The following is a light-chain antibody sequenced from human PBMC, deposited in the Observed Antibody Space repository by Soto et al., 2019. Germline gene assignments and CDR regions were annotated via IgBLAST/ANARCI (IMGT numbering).Light chain of an antibody. V-gene: IGLV1-51*02. CDR3: GTWDSSLSAGPYV. CDR2: ENN. Sequence: QSVLTQPPSVSAAPGQKVTISCSGSSSNIGNNYVSWYQHLPGTAPNLLIYENNKRPSGIPDRFSGSKSGTSATLGITGLQTGDEADYYCGTWDSSLSAGPYVFGTGTKLTVL. J-gene: IGLJ1*01. CDR1: SSNIGNNY.